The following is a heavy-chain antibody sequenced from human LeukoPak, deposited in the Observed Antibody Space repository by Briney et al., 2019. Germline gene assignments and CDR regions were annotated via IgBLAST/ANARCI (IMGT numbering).Heavy chain of an antibody. V-gene: IGHV4-59*01. CDR1: GGSISSYY. J-gene: IGHJ5*02. D-gene: IGHD3-16*02. CDR3: ARDENGYVWGSFRA. Sequence: SETLSLTCTVSGGSISSYYWNWIRQPPGKGLEWIGYIYSSGSTNYNPSLKSRVTMSVDTSKNQFSLKVSSVTAADTAVYYCARDENGYVWGSFRAWGQGTLVTVSS. CDR2: IYSSGST.